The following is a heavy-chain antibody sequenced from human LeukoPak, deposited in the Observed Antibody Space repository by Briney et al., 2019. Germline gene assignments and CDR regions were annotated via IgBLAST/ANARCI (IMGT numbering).Heavy chain of an antibody. D-gene: IGHD6-13*01. CDR3: AKDPLEQQLVDY. CDR1: GFTFSSYA. CDR2: ISGSGGST. V-gene: IGHV3-23*01. Sequence: PGGSLRLSCAASGFTFSSYAMSWVRQAPGKGLELVSAISGSGGSTYYADSVKGRFTISSENSKNTLYLQMNSLRAEDTAVYYCAKDPLEQQLVDYWGQGTLVTVSS. J-gene: IGHJ4*02.